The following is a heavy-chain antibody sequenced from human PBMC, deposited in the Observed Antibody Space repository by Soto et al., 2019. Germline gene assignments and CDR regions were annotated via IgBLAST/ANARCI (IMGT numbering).Heavy chain of an antibody. V-gene: IGHV4-59*01. D-gene: IGHD4-17*01. CDR3: ARGNYGDYFDYYYMDV. Sequence: XXTLSLPCTVSGGSISSYYWSWIPQPPGKGLEWIGYIYYSGSTNYNPSLKSRVTISVDTSKNQFSLKLSSVTAADTAVYYCARGNYGDYFDYYYMDVWGKGTTVTVSS. CDR1: GGSISSYY. CDR2: IYYSGST. J-gene: IGHJ6*03.